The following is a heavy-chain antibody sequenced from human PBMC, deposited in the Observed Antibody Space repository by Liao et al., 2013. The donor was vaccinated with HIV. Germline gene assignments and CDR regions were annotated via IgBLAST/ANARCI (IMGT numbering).Heavy chain of an antibody. J-gene: IGHJ3*02. CDR3: AIGGSNYRFDAFDI. Sequence: QLQESGPGLVKPSQTLSLTCSVSAGSISSGDYYWSWIRQPPGKGLEWIGYIYYSGAAYYNPSLKSRISMSLDTSKIHFSLRLRSVTAADTAVYFCAIGGSNYRFDAFDIWGQGTRVTVSS. V-gene: IGHV4-30-4*08. D-gene: IGHD3-16*02. CDR1: AGSISSGDYY. CDR2: IYYSGAA.